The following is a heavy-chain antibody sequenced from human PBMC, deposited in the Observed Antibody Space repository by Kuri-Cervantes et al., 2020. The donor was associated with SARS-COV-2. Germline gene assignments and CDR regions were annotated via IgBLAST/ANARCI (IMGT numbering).Heavy chain of an antibody. D-gene: IGHD2-2*01. CDR2: IDYDGNRP. CDR3: VCMEGIVPEPAATDLDI. V-gene: IGHV3-74*01. Sequence: GESLKISCAASGFTFSSYWMNWVRQAPGKGLMWVSRIDYDGNRPGYADSVKGRFTISRDNAKNTLYLEMNSLRVEDTAVYYCVCMEGIVPEPAATDLDIWGRGTMVTVSS. J-gene: IGHJ3*02. CDR1: GFTFSSYW.